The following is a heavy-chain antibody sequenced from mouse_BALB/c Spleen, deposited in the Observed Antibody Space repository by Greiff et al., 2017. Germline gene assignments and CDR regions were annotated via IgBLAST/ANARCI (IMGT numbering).Heavy chain of an antibody. V-gene: IGHV1-39*01. CDR1: GYSFTDYI. Sequence: EVQLQQTGPELVKPGASVKISCKASGYSFTDYIMLWVKQSHGKSLEWIGNINPYYGSTSYNLKFKGKATLTVDKSSSTAYMQLNSLTSEDSAVYYCARGNFGDAMDYWGQGTSVTVSS. J-gene: IGHJ4*01. CDR2: INPYYGST. CDR3: ARGNFGDAMDY.